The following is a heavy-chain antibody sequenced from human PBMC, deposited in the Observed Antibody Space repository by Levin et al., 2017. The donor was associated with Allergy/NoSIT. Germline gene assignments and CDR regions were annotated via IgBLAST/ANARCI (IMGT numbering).Heavy chain of an antibody. Sequence: PGGSLRLSCAASGFTFSSYSMNWVRQAPGKGLEWVSSISSSSSYIYYADSVKGRFTISRDNAKNSLYLQMNSLRAEDTAVYYCARDCLWDSSGYYPSFFDYWGQGTLVTVSS. V-gene: IGHV3-21*01. D-gene: IGHD3-22*01. J-gene: IGHJ4*02. CDR1: GFTFSSYS. CDR2: ISSSSSYI. CDR3: ARDCLWDSSGYYPSFFDY.